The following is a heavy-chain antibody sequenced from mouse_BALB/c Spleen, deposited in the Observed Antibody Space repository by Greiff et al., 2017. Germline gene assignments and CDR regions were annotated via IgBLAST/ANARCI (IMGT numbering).Heavy chain of an antibody. Sequence: EVQLQQSGAELVKPGASVKLSCTASGFNIKDTYMHWVKQRPEQGLEWIGRIDPANGNTKYDPKFQGKATITADTSSNTAYLQLSSLTSEDTAVYYCARCPYYYGSSWDYYAMDYWGQGTSVTVSS. CDR1: GFNIKDTY. CDR3: ARCPYYYGSSWDYYAMDY. J-gene: IGHJ4*01. CDR2: IDPANGNT. D-gene: IGHD1-1*01. V-gene: IGHV14-3*02.